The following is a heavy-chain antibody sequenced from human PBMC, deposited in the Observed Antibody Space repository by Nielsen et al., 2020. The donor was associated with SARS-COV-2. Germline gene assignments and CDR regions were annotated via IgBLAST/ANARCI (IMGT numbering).Heavy chain of an antibody. CDR1: GFTVSSNY. J-gene: IGHJ4*02. CDR3: ARDGGIWGGSYYGFDY. V-gene: IGHV3-53*04. Sequence: GESLKISCAASGFTVSSNYMSWVRQAPGKGLEWVSVIYSGGSTYYADSVKGRFTISRHNSKNTLYLQMNSLRAEDTAVYYCARDGGIWGGSYYGFDYWGQGTLVTVSS. D-gene: IGHD1-26*01. CDR2: IYSGGST.